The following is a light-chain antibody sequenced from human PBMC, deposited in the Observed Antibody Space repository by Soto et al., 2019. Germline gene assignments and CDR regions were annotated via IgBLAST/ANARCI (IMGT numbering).Light chain of an antibody. CDR1: QVISSW. CDR2: ATS. V-gene: IGKV1-12*01. J-gene: IGKJ2*01. CDR3: QQANSFPYT. Sequence: DIQMTQSPSSVSASVGDRVTITCRATQVISSWLAWYRQKPGKAPKLLIYATSNLQSGVPSRFSGSGSGTDFTLTITSLQPEDFATYYCQQANSFPYTFGQGTKLEIK.